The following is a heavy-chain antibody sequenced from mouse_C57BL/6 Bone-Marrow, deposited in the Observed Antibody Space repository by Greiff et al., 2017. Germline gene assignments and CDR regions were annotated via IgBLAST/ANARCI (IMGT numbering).Heavy chain of an antibody. Sequence: LVESGGGLVKPGGSLKLSCAASGFTFSSYAMSWVRQTPEKRLEWVATISDGGSYTYYPDNVKGRFTISRDNAKNNLYLQMSHLKSEDTAMYYCAREGGLRREYFDVWGTGTTVTVSS. CDR1: GFTFSSYA. CDR3: AREGGLRREYFDV. CDR2: ISDGGSYT. V-gene: IGHV5-4*01. D-gene: IGHD2-4*01. J-gene: IGHJ1*03.